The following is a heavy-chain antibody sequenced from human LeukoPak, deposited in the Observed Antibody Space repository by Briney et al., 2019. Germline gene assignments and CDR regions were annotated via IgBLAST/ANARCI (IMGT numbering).Heavy chain of an antibody. V-gene: IGHV3-21*01. Sequence: GGSLRLSCAASGFSFSNSGMHWVRQAPGKGLEWVSSISSSSSYIYYADSVKGRFTISRDNAKNSLYLQMNSLRAEDTAVYYCAREVVVPALRGYYYYMDVWGKGTTVTVSS. CDR2: ISSSSSYI. CDR3: AREVVVPALRGYYYYMDV. J-gene: IGHJ6*03. CDR1: GFSFSNSG. D-gene: IGHD2-2*01.